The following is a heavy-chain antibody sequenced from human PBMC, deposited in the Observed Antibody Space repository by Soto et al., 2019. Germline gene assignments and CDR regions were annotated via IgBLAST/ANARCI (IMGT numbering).Heavy chain of an antibody. D-gene: IGHD2-15*01. CDR2: IYNEFT. CDR1: GFTVTEIY. CDR3: VREPRYCSGGSCSIMGDAFDI. V-gene: IGHV3-66*01. Sequence: EVQLVESGGGLVQPGGSLRLSCVASGFTVTEIYMNWVRQAPGKGLEWVSVIYNEFTDYADSVRGRFSISTDSSKNALYLQMNILRAEDSAVYYCVREPRYCSGGSCSIMGDAFDIWGQGRMVTVSS. J-gene: IGHJ3*02.